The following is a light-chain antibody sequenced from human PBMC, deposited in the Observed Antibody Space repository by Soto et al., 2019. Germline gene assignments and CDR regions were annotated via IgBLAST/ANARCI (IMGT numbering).Light chain of an antibody. V-gene: IGKV3-20*01. Sequence: EIVMTQSPATLSVSPGERATLSCRASQSVKNNYLAWYQHKPGQAPRLLIYGASSRATGIPDRFSGSGSGTDFTLTIARLEPEEFAVYDGQQYGTLPRTGGQGTKVDIK. J-gene: IGKJ1*01. CDR1: QSVKNNY. CDR2: GAS. CDR3: QQYGTLPRT.